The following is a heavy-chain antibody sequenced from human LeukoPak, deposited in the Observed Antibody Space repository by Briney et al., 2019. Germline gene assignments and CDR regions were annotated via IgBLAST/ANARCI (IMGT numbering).Heavy chain of an antibody. D-gene: IGHD3-22*01. J-gene: IGHJ4*02. CDR2: INHSGST. V-gene: IGHV4-34*01. CDR3: ARASTYYYDSSGRQRYYFDY. Sequence: SETLSLTCAVYGGSFSGYYWSWIRQPPGKGLEWIGEINHSGSTNYNPSLKSRVTISVDTSKNQFSLKLSSVTAADTAVYYCARASTYYYDSSGRQRYYFDYWGQGTLVTVSS. CDR1: GGSFSGYY.